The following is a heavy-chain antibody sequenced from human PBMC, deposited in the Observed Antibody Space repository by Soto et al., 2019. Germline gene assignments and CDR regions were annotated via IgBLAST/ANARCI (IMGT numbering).Heavy chain of an antibody. CDR1: GGNFSNYV. D-gene: IGHD1-7*01. CDR3: ARDTTRTVVPYFDF. CDR2: IIPISGEA. J-gene: IGHJ4*01. V-gene: IGHV1-69*06. Sequence: QVQLVQSGAEVKKPGSSVKVSCKASGGNFSNYVVNWVRQAPGQGLELMGRIIPISGEANYAQKFQGRVTITVAKYTSTSYMDLSSLRSEDTSVYYWARDTTRTVVPYFDFWGKGTLVTVS.